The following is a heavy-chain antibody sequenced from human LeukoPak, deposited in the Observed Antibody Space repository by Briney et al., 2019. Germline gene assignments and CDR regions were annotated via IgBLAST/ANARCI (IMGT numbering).Heavy chain of an antibody. D-gene: IGHD2-2*01. J-gene: IGHJ3*02. V-gene: IGHV3-21*01. CDR2: ISSSSDYI. CDR1: GFTFTTYT. CDR3: AREVPAAMSGFDI. Sequence: GRSLRLSCAASGFTFTTYTMNWVRQAPGKGLEWISSISSSSDYIYYADSVRGRFTVSRDNSKNSLFLQMNSLRAEDTAVYYCAREVPAAMSGFDIWGQGTMVTVSS.